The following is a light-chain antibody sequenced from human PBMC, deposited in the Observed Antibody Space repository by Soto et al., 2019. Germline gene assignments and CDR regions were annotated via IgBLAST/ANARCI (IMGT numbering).Light chain of an antibody. V-gene: IGLV4-60*03. CDR1: SRHSSYS. CDR3: ETWDSSTHKV. CDR2: LERSGSY. J-gene: IGLJ2*01. Sequence: QPVLTQSSSASASLGSSVKLTCTLSSRHSSYSIAWHQQQPGKAPRYLMRLERSGSYNKGSGVPDRFSGSSSGADRYLTISNRQSEDEADYYCETWDSSTHKVFGGGTKLTVL.